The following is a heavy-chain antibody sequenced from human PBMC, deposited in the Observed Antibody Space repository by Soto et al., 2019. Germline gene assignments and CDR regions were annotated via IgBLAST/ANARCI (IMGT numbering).Heavy chain of an antibody. D-gene: IGHD6-6*01. CDR1: GFSFTGYY. J-gene: IGHJ5*02. CDR3: AKDLTWQLAYWLDP. V-gene: IGHV1-2*02. CDR2: INAHSGGT. Sequence: QVQLVQSGAAVKKPGASVKVSCKASGFSFTGYYIHWLRQAPGQGLEWMGWINAHSGGTEYAQKFQGRVTLTRDTSIATAYLTLTSLTSDDTALYYCAKDLTWQLAYWLDPCGQGTHVTVSS.